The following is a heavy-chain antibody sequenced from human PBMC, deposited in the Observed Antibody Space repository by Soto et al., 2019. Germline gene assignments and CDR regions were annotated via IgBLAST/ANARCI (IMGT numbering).Heavy chain of an antibody. CDR3: ARSSVWIGYYYYGMDV. D-gene: IGHD6-6*01. V-gene: IGHV4-4*02. Sequence: SETLSLTCAVSGGSISSSNWWSWVRQPPGKGLEWIGEINHSGSTNYNPSLKSRVTISVDTSKNQFSLKLSSVTAADTAVYYCARSSVWIGYYYYGMDVWGQGTTVTVSS. CDR1: GGSISSSNW. CDR2: INHSGST. J-gene: IGHJ6*02.